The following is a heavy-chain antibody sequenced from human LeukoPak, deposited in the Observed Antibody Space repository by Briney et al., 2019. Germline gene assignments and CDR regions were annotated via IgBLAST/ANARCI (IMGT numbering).Heavy chain of an antibody. V-gene: IGHV1-69*04. Sequence: SVKVSCKASGGTFSSYAISWVRQAPGQGLEWMGRIIPILGIANYAQKFQGRVTMTTDTSTSTAYMELRSLRSDDTAVYYCARDFIPITIFGVVLGYWGQGTLVTVSS. J-gene: IGHJ4*02. D-gene: IGHD3-3*01. CDR1: GGTFSSYA. CDR2: IIPILGIA. CDR3: ARDFIPITIFGVVLGY.